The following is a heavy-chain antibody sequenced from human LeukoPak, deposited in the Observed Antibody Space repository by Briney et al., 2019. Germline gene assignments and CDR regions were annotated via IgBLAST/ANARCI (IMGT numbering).Heavy chain of an antibody. V-gene: IGHV3-30*04. Sequence: GGSLRLSCAASGFTFNSYAMHWVRQAPGKGLEWVAVISYDGSNKNHAGSVKGRVTISRDDSKNTLYLQMNSLRAEDTAVYYCASDDSGYGLDAFDIWGQGTMVTVSS. J-gene: IGHJ3*02. CDR3: ASDDSGYGLDAFDI. D-gene: IGHD5-12*01. CDR2: ISYDGSNK. CDR1: GFTFNSYA.